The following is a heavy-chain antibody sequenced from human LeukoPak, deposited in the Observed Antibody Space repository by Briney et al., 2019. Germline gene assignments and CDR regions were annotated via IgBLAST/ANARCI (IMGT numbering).Heavy chain of an antibody. CDR3: AKAFIAVAVNYFDY. J-gene: IGHJ4*02. CDR2: IWYDGSKK. Sequence: QPGRSLRLSCAASGFIFSSYDIHWVRQAPGKGLEWVAVIWYDGSKKYYADSVKGRFTISRDNSKNTLYLQMNSLRAEDTAVYYCAKAFIAVAVNYFDYWGQGTLVTVSS. D-gene: IGHD6-19*01. CDR1: GFIFSSYD. V-gene: IGHV3-33*06.